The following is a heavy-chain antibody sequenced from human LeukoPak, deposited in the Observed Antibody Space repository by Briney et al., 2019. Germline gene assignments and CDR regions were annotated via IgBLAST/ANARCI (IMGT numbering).Heavy chain of an antibody. Sequence: GASVKVSCKASGYTFTGYYMHWVRQAPGQGLEWMGWINPYSGDTNYAQKFQGRVTMTRDTSISTAYMELSRLRSDDTAVYYCARDGQTYYYDSSGYYGGYNWFDPWGQGTLVTVSS. J-gene: IGHJ5*02. V-gene: IGHV1-2*02. CDR3: ARDGQTYYYDSSGYYGGYNWFDP. D-gene: IGHD3-22*01. CDR2: INPYSGDT. CDR1: GYTFTGYY.